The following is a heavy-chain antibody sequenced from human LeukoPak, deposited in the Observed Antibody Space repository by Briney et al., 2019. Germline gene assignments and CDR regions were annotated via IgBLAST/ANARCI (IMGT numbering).Heavy chain of an antibody. CDR2: ISYDGSNK. V-gene: IGHV3-30-3*01. CDR1: GFTFSSYA. Sequence: GGSLRLSCAASGFTFSSYAMHWVRQAPGKGLERVAVISYDGSNKYYADSVKGRFTISRDNSKNTLYLQMNSLRAEDTAVYYCARDFPGYDSSGYEGPFDYWGQGTLVTVSS. J-gene: IGHJ4*02. D-gene: IGHD3-22*01. CDR3: ARDFPGYDSSGYEGPFDY.